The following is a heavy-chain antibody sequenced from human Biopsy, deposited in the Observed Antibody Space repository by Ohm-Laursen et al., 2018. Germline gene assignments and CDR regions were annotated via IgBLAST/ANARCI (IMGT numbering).Heavy chain of an antibody. Sequence: LRLSCAAPGFTFGHYAMHWVRQAPGKGLEWISLIWYDGTNEDYADSVKGRFTISRGNSKNTLYLQINTLTLEDTAFYYCARGLSSGWYGYFDVWGRGTLVTVSS. CDR1: GFTFGHYA. J-gene: IGHJ2*01. D-gene: IGHD6-19*01. V-gene: IGHV3-33*04. CDR3: ARGLSSGWYGYFDV. CDR2: IWYDGTNE.